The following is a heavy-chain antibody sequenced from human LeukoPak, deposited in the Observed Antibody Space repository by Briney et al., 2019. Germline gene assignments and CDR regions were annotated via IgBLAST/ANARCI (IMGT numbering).Heavy chain of an antibody. V-gene: IGHV1-18*01. CDR1: GYTFTSYG. CDR2: ISAYNGNT. D-gene: IGHD2-15*01. Sequence: ASVKVSCKASGYTFTSYGISWVRQAPGQGLEWMGWISAYNGNTNYAQKLQGRVTMTTDTSTSTAYMELRSLRSDDTAVYYCARVVANYYYYYMDVWGKGTTATVSS. J-gene: IGHJ6*03. CDR3: ARVVANYYYYYMDV.